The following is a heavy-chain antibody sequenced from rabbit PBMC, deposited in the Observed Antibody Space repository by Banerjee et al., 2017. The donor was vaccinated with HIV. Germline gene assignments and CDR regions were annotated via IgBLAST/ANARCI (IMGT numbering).Heavy chain of an antibody. Sequence: QSLEESGGDLVKPGASLTLTCTASGFDFSTYYMSWVRQAPGKGLEYIGISTYSNTYYASWAKGRFTISKTSSTTVTLQMTSLTAADTATYFCARYTISSGDYDLWGPGTLVTVS. CDR3: ARYTISSGDYDL. CDR2: STYSNT. D-gene: IGHD1-1*01. CDR1: GFDFSTYY. J-gene: IGHJ6*01. V-gene: IGHV1S40*01.